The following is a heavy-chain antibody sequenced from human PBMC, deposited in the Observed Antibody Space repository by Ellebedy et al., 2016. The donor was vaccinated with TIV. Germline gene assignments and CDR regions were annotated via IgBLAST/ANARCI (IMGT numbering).Heavy chain of an antibody. J-gene: IGHJ5*02. CDR3: ARIQGSYQSQEFDP. D-gene: IGHD1-26*01. CDR2: IFYSGYT. CDR1: GDSMTNSY. V-gene: IGHV4-59*01. Sequence: GSLRLXXTVSGDSMTNSYWTWIRQPPGKGLEWIGFIFYSGYTDYNPSLKSRVSMSLDTSNNQFSLKLTSVTAADTAVYYCARIQGSYQSQEFDPWGQGTLVTVSS.